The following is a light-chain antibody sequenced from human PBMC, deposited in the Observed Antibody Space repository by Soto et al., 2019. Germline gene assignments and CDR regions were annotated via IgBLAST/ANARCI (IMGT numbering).Light chain of an antibody. CDR2: VAS. Sequence: DIQMTQSPSSLSASVGDRVTIACRASQSISTSLNWYQQKPGKAPMLLIYVASSLQSGVPSRFSGSGSGTDFTLTISSLQPEDFATYFCQQSYSTPYTFGQGTKLEIK. CDR1: QSISTS. V-gene: IGKV1-39*01. J-gene: IGKJ2*01. CDR3: QQSYSTPYT.